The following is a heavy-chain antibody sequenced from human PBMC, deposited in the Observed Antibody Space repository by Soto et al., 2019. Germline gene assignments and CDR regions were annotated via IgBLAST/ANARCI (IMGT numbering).Heavy chain of an antibody. D-gene: IGHD2-2*01. J-gene: IGHJ4*02. CDR2: IYYSGST. CDR1: GGSISSSSYY. CDR3: ARHRYCSSTSCYGHPYYFDY. V-gene: IGHV4-39*01. Sequence: QLQLQESGPGLVKPSETLSLTCTVSGGSISSSSYYWGWIRQPPGKGLEWIGRIYYSGSTYYNPSLKSRVTISVDTSKNQFSLKLSSVTAADTAVYYCARHRYCSSTSCYGHPYYFDYWGQGTLVTVSS.